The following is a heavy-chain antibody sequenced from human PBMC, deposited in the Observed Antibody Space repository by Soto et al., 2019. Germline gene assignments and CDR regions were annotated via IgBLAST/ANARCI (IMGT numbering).Heavy chain of an antibody. V-gene: IGHV1-2*02. CDR3: ARDLRCSSSARCYYYGMDV. CDR1: GYTFTGYY. CDR2: INPNSGGT. J-gene: IGHJ6*02. D-gene: IGHD6-13*01. Sequence: ASVKVSCKASGYTFTGYYMHWVRQAPGHGLEWMGWINPNSGGTNYAQKFQGRVTMTRDTSISTAYMELSRLRSDDTAGYHCARDLRCSSSARCYYYGMDVWGQGTTVTVSS.